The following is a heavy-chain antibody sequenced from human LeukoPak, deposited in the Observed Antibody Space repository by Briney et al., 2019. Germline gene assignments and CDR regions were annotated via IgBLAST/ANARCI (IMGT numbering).Heavy chain of an antibody. V-gene: IGHV3-30*18. J-gene: IGHJ2*01. CDR3: AKTYGDHGEYYWYFDI. D-gene: IGHD4-17*01. CDR2: ISYVGSNK. Sequence: VGSPRLSPAASGFTSSSYGMHWVRAAPGEGVGSVAVISYVGSNKYYTHSAKGGFTISGDNSKNTLYLHMNSLRAEDTAVYYCAKTYGDHGEYYWYFDIWGRGTLVTVSS. CDR1: GFTSSSYG.